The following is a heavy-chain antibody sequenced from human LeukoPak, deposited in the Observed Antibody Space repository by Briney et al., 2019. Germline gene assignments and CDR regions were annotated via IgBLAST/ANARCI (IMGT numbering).Heavy chain of an antibody. CDR3: TTALNFGELLFRWFDP. CDR1: GFTLSSYW. D-gene: IGHD3-10*01. Sequence: GGSLRLSCAASGFTLSSYWMSWVRQAPGKGLEWVGRIKSKTDGGTTDYAAPVKGRFTISRDDSKNTLYLQMNSLKTEDTAVYYCTTALNFGELLFRWFDPWGQGTLVTVSS. CDR2: IKSKTDGGTT. V-gene: IGHV3-15*01. J-gene: IGHJ5*02.